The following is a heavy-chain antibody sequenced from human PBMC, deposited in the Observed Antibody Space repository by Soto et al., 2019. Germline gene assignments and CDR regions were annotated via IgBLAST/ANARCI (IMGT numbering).Heavy chain of an antibody. CDR3: ARRPMWQQRLPDYGMNV. J-gene: IGHJ6*02. Sequence: ASVKVSCKASGYTFTGYYLHWVRQAPGQGPEWMGWINPKSGDTMYAQKFQGRVTMTRDTSISTGYMELSRLTLDDTAVYYCARRPMWQQRLPDYGMNVWGQGTTVTVYS. CDR1: GYTFTGYY. V-gene: IGHV1-2*02. CDR2: INPKSGDT. D-gene: IGHD6-13*01.